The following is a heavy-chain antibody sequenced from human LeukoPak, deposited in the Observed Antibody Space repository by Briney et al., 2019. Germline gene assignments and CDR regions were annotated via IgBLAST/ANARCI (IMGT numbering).Heavy chain of an antibody. V-gene: IGHV3-23*01. Sequence: GGSVKLSCAASGFSLNNYAMNWARQATGKGLEWVSAISASGGTTYNSDSVKGRFTISRDSAKNTLYLQINSLRAEDSAVYYCAKASSSWYSDFDYWGRGTLVTVSS. CDR3: AKASSSWYSDFDY. CDR1: GFSLNNYA. J-gene: IGHJ4*02. D-gene: IGHD6-13*01. CDR2: ISASGGTT.